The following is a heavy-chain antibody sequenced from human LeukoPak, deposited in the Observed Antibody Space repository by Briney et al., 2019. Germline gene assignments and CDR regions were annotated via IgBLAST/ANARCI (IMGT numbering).Heavy chain of an antibody. CDR1: GFTLSNHW. J-gene: IGHJ4*02. CDR2: IKQDGIEK. Sequence: PGGSLRLSCAASGFTLSNHWMIWVRQAPGKGLECVANIKQDGIEKYYLDSVKGRFTISRDNAKNSVYLQMNSLRAEDTAIYYCARDGRGSGSYSDFDYWGQGTLVTVSS. CDR3: ARDGRGSGSYSDFDY. V-gene: IGHV3-7*03. D-gene: IGHD3-10*01.